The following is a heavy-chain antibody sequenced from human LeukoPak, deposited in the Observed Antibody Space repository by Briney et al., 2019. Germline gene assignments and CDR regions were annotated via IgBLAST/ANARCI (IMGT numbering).Heavy chain of an antibody. CDR3: AKDIAQGYTFGSIEQDY. Sequence: PGGSLRLSCEVSGFTFSSHALSWVRQAPGKGLEWVSAISESGTGTYYADSVKGRFTISRDNSKNTLSLQMNSLRAEDTAVYYCAKDIAQGYTFGSIEQDYWGQGTLVTVSS. V-gene: IGHV3-23*01. D-gene: IGHD5-18*01. J-gene: IGHJ4*02. CDR2: ISESGTGT. CDR1: GFTFSSHA.